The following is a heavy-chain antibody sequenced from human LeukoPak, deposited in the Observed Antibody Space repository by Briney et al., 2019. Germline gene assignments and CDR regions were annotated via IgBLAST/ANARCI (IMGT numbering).Heavy chain of an antibody. J-gene: IGHJ5*02. V-gene: IGHV4-34*01. Sequence: PSETLSLTCAVYGGSFSGYYWSWIRQPPGKGLEWIGEINHSGSTNYNPSLKSRVTISVDTSKNQFSLKLSSVTAADTAVYYCARPKFRWIVGATTSWFDPWGQGTLVTVSS. CDR2: INHSGST. CDR1: GGSFSGYY. CDR3: ARPKFRWIVGATTSWFDP. D-gene: IGHD1-26*01.